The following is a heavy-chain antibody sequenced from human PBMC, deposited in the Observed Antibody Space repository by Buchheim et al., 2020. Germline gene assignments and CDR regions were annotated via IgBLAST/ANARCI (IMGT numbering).Heavy chain of an antibody. D-gene: IGHD3-3*01. V-gene: IGHV4-39*01. Sequence: QLQLQESGPGLVKPSETLSLTCTVSGGSISSSSYYWGWIRQPPGKGLEWIGSIYYSGSTYYNPSLKSRVTISVDTSKNQFSLKLSSVTAADTAVYYCARSSGFWSGYSYFDYWGQGTL. CDR3: ARSSGFWSGYSYFDY. CDR2: IYYSGST. CDR1: GGSISSSSYY. J-gene: IGHJ4*02.